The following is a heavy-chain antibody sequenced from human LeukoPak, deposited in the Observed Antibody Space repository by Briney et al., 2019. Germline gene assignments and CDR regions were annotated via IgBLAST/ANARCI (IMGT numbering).Heavy chain of an antibody. CDR1: GYTLTELS. V-gene: IGHV1-24*01. Sequence: ASVKVSCKVSGYTLTELSMHWVRQAPGKGLEWMGGFDPEDGETIYAQKFQGRVTVTEDTSTDTAYMELSSLKSEDTAVYYCATGRARYFDGLFRPQYYFDYWGQGTLVTVSS. J-gene: IGHJ4*02. D-gene: IGHD3-9*01. CDR3: ATGRARYFDGLFRPQYYFDY. CDR2: FDPEDGET.